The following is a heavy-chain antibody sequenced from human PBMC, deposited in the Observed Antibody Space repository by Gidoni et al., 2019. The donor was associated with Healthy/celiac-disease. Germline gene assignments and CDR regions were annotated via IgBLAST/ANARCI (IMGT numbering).Heavy chain of an antibody. D-gene: IGHD3-22*01. Sequence: EVQLLESGGGLVQPGGSLRLSCAASGFTFSSYAMSWVRQAPGKGLEWSSAISGGGGSTSYADSVKGRFTISRENSKNTLYLQMNSLRAEDTAVYYCAKENYDSRGGVDYWGQGTLVTVSS. CDR1: GFTFSSYA. CDR3: AKENYDSRGGVDY. CDR2: ISGGGGST. J-gene: IGHJ4*02. V-gene: IGHV3-23*01.